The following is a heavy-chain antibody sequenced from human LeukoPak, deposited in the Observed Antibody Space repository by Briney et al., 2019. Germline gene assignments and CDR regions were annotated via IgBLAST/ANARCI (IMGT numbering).Heavy chain of an antibody. CDR3: AKDAHRAFDY. J-gene: IGHJ4*02. D-gene: IGHD1-14*01. Sequence: GGSLRLSCAASGFTFSSYGMHWVRQAPGKGLEWVAVISYDGSNKYYADSVKGRFTISRDNSKNTLYLQMNSLRAEDTAVYYCAKDAHRAFDYWGQGTLVTVSS. V-gene: IGHV3-30*18. CDR1: GFTFSSYG. CDR2: ISYDGSNK.